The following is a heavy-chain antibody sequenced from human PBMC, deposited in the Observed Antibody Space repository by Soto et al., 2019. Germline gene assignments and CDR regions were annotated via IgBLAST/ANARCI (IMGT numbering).Heavy chain of an antibody. CDR1: GGTFSSYA. Sequence: EASVKVSCKASGGTFSSYAISWVRQAPGQGLEWMGGIIPIFGTANYAQKFQGRVTITADKSTSTAYMELSSLRSEDTAVYYCARGGYSYGYYYFGYWGKGTLVTASS. CDR2: IIPIFGTA. V-gene: IGHV1-69*06. J-gene: IGHJ4*02. CDR3: ARGGYSYGYYYFGY. D-gene: IGHD5-18*01.